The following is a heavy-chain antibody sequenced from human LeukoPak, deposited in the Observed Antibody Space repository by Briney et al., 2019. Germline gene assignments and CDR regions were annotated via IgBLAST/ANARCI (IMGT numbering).Heavy chain of an antibody. CDR3: ARDSPMRNWFDP. CDR2: IYYSGST. J-gene: IGHJ5*02. V-gene: IGHV4-34*01. CDR1: GGSFSGYY. Sequence: PSETLSLTCAVYGGSFSGYYWSWIRQPPGKGLEWIGSIYYSGSTYYNPSLKSRVTISVDTSKNQFSLKLSSVTAADTAVYYCARDSPMRNWFDPWGQGTLVTVSS.